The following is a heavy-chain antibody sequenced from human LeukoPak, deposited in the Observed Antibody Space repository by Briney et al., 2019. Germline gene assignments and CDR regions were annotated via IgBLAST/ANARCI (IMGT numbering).Heavy chain of an antibody. CDR1: GGSISSYY. D-gene: IGHD3-22*01. V-gene: IGHV4-59*01. Sequence: SETLSLTCTASGGSISSYYWSWIRQPPGKGLEWIGYIYYSGSTNYNPSLKSRVTISVDTSKNQFSLKLSSVTAADTAVYYCARGGPSHYYYDSSGYFDYWGQGTLVTVSS. CDR2: IYYSGST. CDR3: ARGGPSHYYYDSSGYFDY. J-gene: IGHJ4*02.